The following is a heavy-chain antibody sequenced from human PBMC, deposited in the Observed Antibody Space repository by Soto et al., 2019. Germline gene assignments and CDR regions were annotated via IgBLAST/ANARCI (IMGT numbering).Heavy chain of an antibody. CDR3: ARDSGWPILNFDN. V-gene: IGHV3-30*03. J-gene: IGHJ4*02. CDR2: SSYDGRET. D-gene: IGHD3-10*01. CDR1: DFDFSSYG. Sequence: GGSLRLSCAASDFDFSSYGIYWVRQAPGKGLEWVAASSYDGRETFYADSARGRFTVSKEMSKNTAFLQMNALRHEDTAVYFCARDSGWPILNFDNWGQGTPVTVSS.